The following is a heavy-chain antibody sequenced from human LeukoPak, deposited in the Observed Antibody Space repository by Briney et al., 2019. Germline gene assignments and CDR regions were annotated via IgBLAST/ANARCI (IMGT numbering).Heavy chain of an antibody. CDR1: GFTFRSYG. CDR3: AEDLCEGGNPPDPCDI. Sequence: GGSLRLSCAASGFTFRSYGLSWVRQAPGKGLEWVSAMTGNGGSTYYTDSVKGRFTISRDNYKNTLYLQMNSLTAEDTAVYYWAEDLCEGGNPPDPCDIWGQGTMVTVS. J-gene: IGHJ3*02. V-gene: IGHV3-23*01. D-gene: IGHD1-26*01. CDR2: MTGNGGST.